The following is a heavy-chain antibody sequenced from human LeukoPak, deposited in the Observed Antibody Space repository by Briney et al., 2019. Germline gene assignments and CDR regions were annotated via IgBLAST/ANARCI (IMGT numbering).Heavy chain of an antibody. CDR1: GFTFSSYA. V-gene: IGHV3-30-3*01. CDR2: ISYDGSNK. Sequence: GGSLRLSCAASGFTFSSYAMHWVRQAPGKGLEWVAVISYDGSNKYYADSVKGRFTISRDNSKNTLYLQMNSLRAEDTAVYYCARVGAFEVGATTKSLDYWGQGTLVTVSS. D-gene: IGHD1-26*01. J-gene: IGHJ4*02. CDR3: ARVGAFEVGATTKSLDY.